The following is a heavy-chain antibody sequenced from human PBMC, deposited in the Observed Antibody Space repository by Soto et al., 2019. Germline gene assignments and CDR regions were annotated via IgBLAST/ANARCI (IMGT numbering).Heavy chain of an antibody. CDR3: ARDLLYSTRSTVRFDI. CDR1: GYTFTNYG. Sequence: VQLVQSGVEVKKPGASVKVSCKASGYTFTNYGISWVRQAPGQGLEWMGWINTSNGNTNYAQKVQGRVTMTTETSTSTAYMELRSLRSDDTAVYYCARDLLYSTRSTVRFDIWGQGTMLTVSS. D-gene: IGHD6-13*01. V-gene: IGHV1-18*01. J-gene: IGHJ3*02. CDR2: INTSNGNT.